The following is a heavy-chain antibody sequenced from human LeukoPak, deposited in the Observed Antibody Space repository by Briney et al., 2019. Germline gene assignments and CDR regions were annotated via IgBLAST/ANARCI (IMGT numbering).Heavy chain of an antibody. J-gene: IGHJ6*02. D-gene: IGHD2-2*02. CDR1: GGSISSGDYY. CDR2: IYYSGST. V-gene: IGHV4-30-4*01. CDR3: ARYQLLYPLSGMDV. Sequence: EKPSQTLSLSCTVSGGSISSGDYYWSWIRQPPGKGLEWIGYIYYSGSTYYNPSLKSRVTISVDTSKNQFSLKLSSVTAADTAVYYCARYQLLYPLSGMDVWGQGTTVTVSS.